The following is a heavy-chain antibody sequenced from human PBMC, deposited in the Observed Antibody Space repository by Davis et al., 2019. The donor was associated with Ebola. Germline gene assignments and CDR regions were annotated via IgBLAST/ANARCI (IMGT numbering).Heavy chain of an antibody. J-gene: IGHJ6*02. CDR2: INPSGGST. CDR3: ASHESALSSYRVYYYGMDV. V-gene: IGHV1-46*01. CDR1: GYTFTSYY. D-gene: IGHD2-2*01. Sequence: ASAQVSCKASGYTFTSYYLHRVRHAPRQGLEWMGIINPSGGSTSYAQKFQGRVTMTTDTSTSTAYMELRSLRSDDTAVNYCASHESALSSYRVYYYGMDVWGRGTTVTVSS.